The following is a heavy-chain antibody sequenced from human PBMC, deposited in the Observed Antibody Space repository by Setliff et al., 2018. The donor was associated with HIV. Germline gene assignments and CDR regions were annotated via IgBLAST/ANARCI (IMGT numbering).Heavy chain of an antibody. J-gene: IGHJ6*02. CDR1: GYMFIAYG. CDR2: IGPYNGRT. V-gene: IGHV1-18*01. D-gene: IGHD3-9*01. Sequence: ASVKVSCKTSGYMFIAYGMSWVRRAPGQGLEWMGWIGPYNGRTEYAQEFQGRVSLTIDTSASTAYMELRSLRSDDTAVYYCASSHPSLRRYDILTGYRPSRVSYYYGMDVWGQGTTVTVSS. CDR3: ASSHPSLRRYDILTGYRPSRVSYYYGMDV.